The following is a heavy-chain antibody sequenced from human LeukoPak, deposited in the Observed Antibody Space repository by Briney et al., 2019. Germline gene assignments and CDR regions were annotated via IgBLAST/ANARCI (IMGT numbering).Heavy chain of an antibody. Sequence: PGGSLRLSCAASGFTFSGYPMTWVRQAPGKGLDWVSSINEAGGNTYYADSVKGRPTISRDNSKNTLYLQMNSLRAEDTALYYCAKYYGTSRTFDVWGQGTKVTVSS. D-gene: IGHD3-16*01. CDR2: INEAGGNT. V-gene: IGHV3-23*01. CDR1: GFTFSGYP. J-gene: IGHJ3*01. CDR3: AKYYGTSRTFDV.